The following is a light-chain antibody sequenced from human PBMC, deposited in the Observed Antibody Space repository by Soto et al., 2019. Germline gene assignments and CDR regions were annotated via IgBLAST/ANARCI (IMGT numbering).Light chain of an antibody. V-gene: IGLV2-14*01. CDR1: SSDVGGYNY. CDR3: CSYTSSSTLV. J-gene: IGLJ3*02. CDR2: DVS. Sequence: QSALTQPASVSGSPGQSITISCTGTSSDVGGYNYVSWYQQHPGKAPKLMIYDVSNRPSGVSNRFSGSKSSYTSSLTIPWLQAEDEADYYCCSYTSSSTLVFGVGTQLTVL.